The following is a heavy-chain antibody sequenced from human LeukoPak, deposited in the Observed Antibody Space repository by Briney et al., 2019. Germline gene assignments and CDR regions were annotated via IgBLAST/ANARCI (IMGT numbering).Heavy chain of an antibody. Sequence: VASVKVSCKASGYTFTSYYMHWVRQAPGQGLEWMGIINPSGGSTSYAQKFQGRVTMTRDTSTSTVYMELSSLRSEDTAVYYCARVPQNFERYCSSTSCLWGGAFDIWGQGTMVTVSS. CDR2: INPSGGST. D-gene: IGHD2-2*01. CDR1: GYTFTSYY. J-gene: IGHJ3*02. V-gene: IGHV1-46*01. CDR3: ARVPQNFERYCSSTSCLWGGAFDI.